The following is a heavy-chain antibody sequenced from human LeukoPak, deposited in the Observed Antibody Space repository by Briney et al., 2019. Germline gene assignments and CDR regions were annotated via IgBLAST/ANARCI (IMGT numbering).Heavy chain of an antibody. D-gene: IGHD3-10*01. J-gene: IGHJ4*02. V-gene: IGHV4-39*07. CDR3: ASTALYPLWFGEFDY. Sequence: SETLSLTCTVSGGSISSSSYYWGWIRQPPGKGLEWIGSIYYSGSTYYNPSLKSRVTMSVDTSKNQFSLKLSSVTAADTAVYYCASTALYPLWFGEFDYWGQGTLVTVSS. CDR1: GGSISSSSYY. CDR2: IYYSGST.